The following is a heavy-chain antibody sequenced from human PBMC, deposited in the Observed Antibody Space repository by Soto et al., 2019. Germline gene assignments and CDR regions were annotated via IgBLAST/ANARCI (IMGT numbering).Heavy chain of an antibody. J-gene: IGHJ5*02. Sequence: QLHLRESGPGLVKPSETLSLTCTVSGGSITSSSYYWGWIRQPPGKGLEWIGSIYYSGSTYYNRSLKSRVTITVETSKNQFSLKLSSVTAADTAVYYCATQEVGGRYVYTFDPWGQGTLVTVSS. CDR2: IYYSGST. D-gene: IGHD1-26*01. V-gene: IGHV4-39*01. CDR3: ATQEVGGRYVYTFDP. CDR1: GGSITSSSYY.